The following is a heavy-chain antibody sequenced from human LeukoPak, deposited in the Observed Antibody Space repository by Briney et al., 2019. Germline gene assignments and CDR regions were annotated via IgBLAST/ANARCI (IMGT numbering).Heavy chain of an antibody. CDR3: AREVKGYYDSSGSENFDY. V-gene: IGHV4-61*02. Sequence: SETLSLTCTVSGGSISSDSYYWSWIRQPAGKGLEWIGRIYTSGSTNYNPSLKSRVTISVDTSKNQFSLKLSSVTAADTAVYYCAREVKGYYDSSGSENFDYWGQGTLVTVSS. CDR2: IYTSGST. J-gene: IGHJ4*02. CDR1: GGSISSDSYY. D-gene: IGHD3-22*01.